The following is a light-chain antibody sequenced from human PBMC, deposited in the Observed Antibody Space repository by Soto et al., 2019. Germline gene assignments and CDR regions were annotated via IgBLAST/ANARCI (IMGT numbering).Light chain of an antibody. V-gene: IGKV4-1*01. CDR2: WAS. CDR3: HQYYSTPCP. Sequence: DIVMTQSPDSLAVSLGERATINCKSSQSVLYSSNNKNYLAWYQQKPGQPPKLLIYWASTRESGVPDRFSGSGSGTDFTLTISSLQAEDVAVYYCHQYYSTPCPLGQGPKLEIK. CDR1: QSVLYSSNNKNY. J-gene: IGKJ2*02.